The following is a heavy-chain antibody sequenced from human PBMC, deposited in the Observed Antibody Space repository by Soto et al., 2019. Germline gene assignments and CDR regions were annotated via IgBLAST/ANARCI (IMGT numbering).Heavy chain of an antibody. Sequence: ASVKVSCKASGYTFTSYGISWVRQAPGQGLEWMGWISAYNGDTNYAQELQDRVTMTTDTSTSTVYMELRSLRSDDTAVYYCARDPGPGIAAAGAYYYYYGMDVWGQGTTVTVSS. CDR3: ARDPGPGIAAAGAYYYYYGMDV. D-gene: IGHD6-13*01. J-gene: IGHJ6*02. CDR1: GYTFTSYG. V-gene: IGHV1-18*01. CDR2: ISAYNGDT.